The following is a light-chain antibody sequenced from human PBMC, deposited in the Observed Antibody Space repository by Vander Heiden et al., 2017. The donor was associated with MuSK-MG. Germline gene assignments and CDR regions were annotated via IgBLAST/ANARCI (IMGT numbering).Light chain of an antibody. CDR2: AAS. CDR3: QQSDSNPLFT. V-gene: IGKV1-39*01. Sequence: DIQMTQSPSSLSASVGDRVTITCRASQSISSYLNWYQQKPGKAPKLLIYAASSLQSGVPSRFSGSGYGKDFTLTISSRQPEDFAAYYCQQSDSNPLFTFGPGTKVDIK. CDR1: QSISSY. J-gene: IGKJ3*01.